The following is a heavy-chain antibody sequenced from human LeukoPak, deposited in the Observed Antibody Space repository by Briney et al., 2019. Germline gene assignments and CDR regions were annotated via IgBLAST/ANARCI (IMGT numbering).Heavy chain of an antibody. Sequence: GRSPRLSCAASGFTFSNYSLHWVRQAPGKGLEWLAVISYDGGNKYYADSVKGRFTISRDNSKNTLFLQMSSLRPEDTAIFYCTRGKEWELLTAFQHWGQGTLVTVSS. CDR1: GFTFSNYS. J-gene: IGHJ1*01. CDR2: ISYDGGNK. V-gene: IGHV3-30*04. D-gene: IGHD1-26*01. CDR3: TRGKEWELLTAFQH.